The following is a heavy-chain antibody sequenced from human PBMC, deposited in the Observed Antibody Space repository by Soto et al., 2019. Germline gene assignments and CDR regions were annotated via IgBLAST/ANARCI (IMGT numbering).Heavy chain of an antibody. CDR1: GYSMTSGYY. CDR2: IYHGGSV. Sequence: SETLSLTCAVSGYSMTSGYYWGWVRQPPGKGLEWLGSIYHGGSVYYNPSLKSRVAISLDTSKNHFSLDLTSVTAADTAVYYCARTFDYYGMDVWGQGTTVTVYS. D-gene: IGHD3-3*01. V-gene: IGHV4-38-2*01. CDR3: ARTFDYYGMDV. J-gene: IGHJ6*02.